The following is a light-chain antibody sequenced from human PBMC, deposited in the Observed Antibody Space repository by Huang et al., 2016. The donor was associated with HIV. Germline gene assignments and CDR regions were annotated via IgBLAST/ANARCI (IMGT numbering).Light chain of an antibody. CDR3: QQYYNTTLS. J-gene: IGKJ4*01. V-gene: IGKV1-NL1*01. Sequence: DIQMTHSPSSLSASVGDRVTITFRASRGISNSLAWYQQQPGKAPKLLLYAASRLQGGVPARFSGSGSRTDYTLTISSLQPEDSATYYCQQYYNTTLSCGGGTKVEIK. CDR2: AAS. CDR1: RGISNS.